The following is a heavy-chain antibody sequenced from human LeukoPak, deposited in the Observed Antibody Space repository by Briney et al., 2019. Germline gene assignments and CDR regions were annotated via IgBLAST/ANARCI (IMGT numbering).Heavy chain of an antibody. CDR3: ASPLYGDYGY. J-gene: IGHJ4*02. D-gene: IGHD4-17*01. V-gene: IGHV4-39*01. CDR2: IYYSGST. CDR1: GGSISSTTYY. Sequence: SETLSLTCTVSGGSISSTTYYWDWIRQPPGKGLEWIGTIYYSGSTYYNPSLKSRVTISVDTSKNEFSLKLSSVTAADTAVYYCASPLYGDYGYWGQGTLVTVSS.